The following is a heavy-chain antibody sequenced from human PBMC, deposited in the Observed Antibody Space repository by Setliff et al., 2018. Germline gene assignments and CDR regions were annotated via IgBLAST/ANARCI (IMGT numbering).Heavy chain of an antibody. CDR1: GGTFSTYA. CDR2: ITSMFGTT. V-gene: IGHV1-69*05. D-gene: IGHD3-22*01. J-gene: IGHJ6*03. Sequence: SVKVSCKASGGTFSTYAISWVRQAPGQGLEWMGGITSMFGTTNYAQKFQGRVTITTDESTSTAFMQLSSLRSEDTAVYYCVREGVDSRSSTDYRYYMDVWGKGTTVTVSS. CDR3: VREGVDSRSSTDYRYYMDV.